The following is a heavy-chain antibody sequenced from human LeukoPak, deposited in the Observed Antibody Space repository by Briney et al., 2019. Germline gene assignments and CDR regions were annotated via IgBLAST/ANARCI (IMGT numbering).Heavy chain of an antibody. Sequence: GGSLRLSCAASEFTFSSYEMNWVREAPAKGLELVSYISSSGSTILYADSVKSRFSISRDNAKNSLFLQMNSLKTEDTAVYYCILTFGGVIVQDYWGQGTLVTVSS. D-gene: IGHD3-16*02. J-gene: IGHJ4*02. CDR1: EFTFSSYE. CDR3: ILTFGGVIVQDY. V-gene: IGHV3-48*03. CDR2: ISSSGSTI.